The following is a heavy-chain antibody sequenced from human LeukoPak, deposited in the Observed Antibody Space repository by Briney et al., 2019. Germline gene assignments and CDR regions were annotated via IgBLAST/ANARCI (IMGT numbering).Heavy chain of an antibody. CDR3: ARGARLVGGDY. D-gene: IGHD6-6*01. Sequence: SETLSLTCAVYGGSFSGYYWSWIRQPPGKGLEWIGEINHSGSTNYNPSLKSRVTISVDTSKSQFSLKLNSVTAADTAVYYCARGARLVGGDYWGQGTLVTVSS. CDR1: GGSFSGYY. J-gene: IGHJ4*02. CDR2: INHSGST. V-gene: IGHV4-34*01.